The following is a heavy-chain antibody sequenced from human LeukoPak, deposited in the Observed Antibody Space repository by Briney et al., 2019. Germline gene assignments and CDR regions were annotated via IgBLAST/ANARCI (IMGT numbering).Heavy chain of an antibody. CDR3: AKSVAIYFYYGLDV. J-gene: IGHJ6*02. CDR2: ISWNSGSI. V-gene: IGHV3-9*01. D-gene: IGHD3-3*01. Sequence: GGSLRLSCAASGFTFYDYAMHWVRQAPGKGLEWVSGISWNSGSIGYADSVKGRFTISRDNAKNTLFLQMNSLRAEDTAPYYCAKSVAIYFYYGLDVWGQGTTVAVSS. CDR1: GFTFYDYA.